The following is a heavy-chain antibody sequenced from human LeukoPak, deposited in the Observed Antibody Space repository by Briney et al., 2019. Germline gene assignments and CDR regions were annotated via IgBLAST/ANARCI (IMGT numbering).Heavy chain of an antibody. D-gene: IGHD2-8*01. J-gene: IGHJ4*02. CDR2: ITDSGGNT. CDR3: ARAGHCTNGICYTADFDY. Sequence: GGSLRLSCAASGFTFSSYAMSWVRQAPGKGLEWVSAITDSGGNTYYAAPVKGRFTISRDNSKNTLYLQMNSLRAEDTAVYYCARAGHCTNGICYTADFDYWGQGTLVTVSS. CDR1: GFTFSSYA. V-gene: IGHV3-23*01.